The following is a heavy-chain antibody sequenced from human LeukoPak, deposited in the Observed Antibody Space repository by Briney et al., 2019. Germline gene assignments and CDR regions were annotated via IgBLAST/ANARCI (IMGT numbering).Heavy chain of an antibody. CDR3: AKDFGDGGDYYFDY. D-gene: IGHD4-17*01. V-gene: IGHV3-9*01. CDR1: GFTFDDYA. J-gene: IGHJ4*02. Sequence: PGGSLRLSCAASGFTFDDYAMHSVRQAPGKGLEWVSGISWNSGSIGYADSVKGRFTISRDNAKNSLYLQMNSLRAEDTALYYCAKDFGDGGDYYFDYWGQGTLVTVSS. CDR2: ISWNSGSI.